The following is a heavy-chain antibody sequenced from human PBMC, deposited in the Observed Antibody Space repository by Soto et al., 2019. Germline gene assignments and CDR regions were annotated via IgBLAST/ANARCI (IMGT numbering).Heavy chain of an antibody. CDR1: GFTFSSYA. CDR2: ISGSGGST. Sequence: EVQLLESGGGLVQPGGSLRLSCAASGFTFSSYAMSWVRQAPGKGLEWVSAISGSGGSTYYADSVKGRFTISRDDSNNTLYLQMSSLRAEDTAVYYCAKDRIAVAGGASDYWGQGTLVTVSS. J-gene: IGHJ4*02. CDR3: AKDRIAVAGGASDY. V-gene: IGHV3-23*01. D-gene: IGHD6-19*01.